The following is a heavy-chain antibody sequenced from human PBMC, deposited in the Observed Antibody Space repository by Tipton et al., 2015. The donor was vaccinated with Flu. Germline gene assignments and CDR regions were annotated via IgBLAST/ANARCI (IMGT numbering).Heavy chain of an antibody. CDR3: ARGSPGFIVVVPAPLDY. D-gene: IGHD2-2*01. CDR1: GGSFSGYC. CDR2: INHSGST. V-gene: IGHV4-34*01. J-gene: IGHJ4*02. Sequence: LRLSCAVYGGSFSGYCWSWIRQPPGKGLEWIGEINHSGSTNYNPSLKSRVTISVDTSKNQFSLKLSSVTAADTAVYYCARGSPGFIVVVPAPLDYWGQGTLVTVSS.